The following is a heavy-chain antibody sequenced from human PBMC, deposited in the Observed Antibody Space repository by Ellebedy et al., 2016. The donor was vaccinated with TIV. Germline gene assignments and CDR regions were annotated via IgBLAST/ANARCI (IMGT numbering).Heavy chain of an antibody. D-gene: IGHD2-21*02. CDR2: INGDGGFT. CDR1: GFTFSRHW. Sequence: PGGSLRLSCAASGFTFSRHWMHWIRQAPGKGLVLLSRINGDGGFTSHADFVKCRFTISRDNAKNTLYLQMNSLKAEDTAMYYCSTLSDTGYWGHGTLVTVSS. V-gene: IGHV3-74*01. CDR3: STLSDTGY. J-gene: IGHJ4*01.